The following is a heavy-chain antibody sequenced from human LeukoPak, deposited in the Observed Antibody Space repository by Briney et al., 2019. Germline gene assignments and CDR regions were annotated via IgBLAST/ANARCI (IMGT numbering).Heavy chain of an antibody. CDR3: ARPNITSYYDSRGYDAFDV. CDR2: IYPDDSDT. J-gene: IGHJ3*01. CDR1: GYRFSAYW. V-gene: IGHV5-51*01. D-gene: IGHD3-22*01. Sequence: GESLKISCKGSGYRFSAYWIAWVRQMPGKGLEWMGMIYPDDSDTRYSPSFQGQVTISADKYVSTAYLQWSSLKASDTAMYFCARPNITSYYDSRGYDAFDVWGQGTIVTVSS.